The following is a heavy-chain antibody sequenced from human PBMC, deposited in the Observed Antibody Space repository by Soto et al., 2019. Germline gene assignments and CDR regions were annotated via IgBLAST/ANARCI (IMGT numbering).Heavy chain of an antibody. CDR3: AKGKWELLTYFDY. D-gene: IGHD1-26*01. CDR1: GFTFSSYG. Sequence: PGGSLRLSCAASGFTFSSYGMHWVRQSPGKGLEWVAVISYDGSNKYYADSVKGRFTISRDNSKNTLYLQMNSLRAEDTAVYYCAKGKWELLTYFDYWGQGTLVTVSS. J-gene: IGHJ4*02. V-gene: IGHV3-30*18. CDR2: ISYDGSNK.